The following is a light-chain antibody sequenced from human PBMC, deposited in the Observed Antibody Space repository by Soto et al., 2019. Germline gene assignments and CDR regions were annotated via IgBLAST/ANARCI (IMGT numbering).Light chain of an antibody. V-gene: IGKV3-20*01. CDR2: GAS. J-gene: IGKJ3*01. Sequence: EIVLTQSPGTLSLSPGERATLSCRASQSVSSSYLAWYQQKPGQAPRLLIYGASGRATGIPDRFSGSGSGTDFTLTISRLEPEDFAVYSCQQYGSSPVTFGPGTKVDIK. CDR3: QQYGSSPVT. CDR1: QSVSSSY.